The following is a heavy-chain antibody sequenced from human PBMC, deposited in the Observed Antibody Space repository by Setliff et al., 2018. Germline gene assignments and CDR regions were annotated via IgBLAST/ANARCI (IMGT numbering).Heavy chain of an antibody. D-gene: IGHD2-21*01. CDR3: AKDGGEVY. CDR1: GYAFTGYY. Sequence: ASVKVSCKASGYAFTGYYIHWVRQAPGQGLEGMGRINPNSGGTNYAQKFQGRVTMTRDTSISTAYMELSRLTSDDTAVYYCAKDGGEVYWGQGTLVTVSS. V-gene: IGHV1-2*06. J-gene: IGHJ4*02. CDR2: INPNSGGT.